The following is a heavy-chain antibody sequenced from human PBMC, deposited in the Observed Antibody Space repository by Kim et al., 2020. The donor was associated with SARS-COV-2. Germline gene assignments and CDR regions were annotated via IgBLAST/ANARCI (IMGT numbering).Heavy chain of an antibody. J-gene: IGHJ4*02. V-gene: IGHV4-39*07. CDR3: ARDLSGDSRGYFDY. D-gene: IGHD3-10*01. Sequence: SETLSLTCTVSGGSISSSSYYWGWIRQPPGKGLEWIGSIYYSGSTYYNPSLKSRVTISVDTSKNQFSLKLSSVTAADTAVYYCARDLSGDSRGYFDYWGQGTLVTVSS. CDR1: GGSISSSSYY. CDR2: IYYSGST.